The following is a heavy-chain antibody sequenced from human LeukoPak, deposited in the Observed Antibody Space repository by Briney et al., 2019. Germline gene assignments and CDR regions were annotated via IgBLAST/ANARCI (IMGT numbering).Heavy chain of an antibody. V-gene: IGHV4-34*01. J-gene: IGHJ4*02. CDR1: GGSFGYYY. CDR3: ARVESGSYEAD. Sequence: SETLSLTCAVYGGSFGYYYWSWIRQPPGKGLEWIGEINHSGITNYNPSLKSRVTISVDKSKNQFSLKLSSVTAADTAVYYCARVESGSYEADWGQGTLVTVSS. D-gene: IGHD1-26*01. CDR2: INHSGIT.